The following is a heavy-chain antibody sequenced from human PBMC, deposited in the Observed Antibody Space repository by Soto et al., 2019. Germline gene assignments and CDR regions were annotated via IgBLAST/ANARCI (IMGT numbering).Heavy chain of an antibody. CDR1: GFSFSSYV. Sequence: HPGGSLRLSCAASGFSFSSYVMTWVRQAPGKGLEWVSSISYSGDRTYYIDSVKGRFAISRDNSRNTVYLQMNSLRAEDTAVYYCARHTFGHVPDYWGQGTLVTVSS. CDR3: ARHTFGHVPDY. J-gene: IGHJ4*02. CDR2: ISYSGDRT. V-gene: IGHV3-23*01. D-gene: IGHD3-16*01.